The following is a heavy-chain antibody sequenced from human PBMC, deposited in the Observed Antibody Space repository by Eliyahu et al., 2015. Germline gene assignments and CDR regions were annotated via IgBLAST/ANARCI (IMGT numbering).Heavy chain of an antibody. D-gene: IGHD6-19*01. CDR1: GXTFSXYS. J-gene: IGHJ5*02. CDR2: INPFFGTA. V-gene: IGHV1-69*01. Sequence: QVQLVQSGAEVKKPGSSVKVSCKAXGXTFSXYSISWVRQAPGQGLEWMGGINPFFGTANYAQKFQGRITIAADESTSTVYMELSSLRSEDTAVYYCAIEGGSSGPRWFDPWGQGTQVTVSP. CDR3: AIEGGSSGPRWFDP.